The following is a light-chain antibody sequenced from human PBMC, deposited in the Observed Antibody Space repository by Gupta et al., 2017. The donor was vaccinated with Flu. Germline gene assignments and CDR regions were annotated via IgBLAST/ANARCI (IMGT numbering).Light chain of an antibody. CDR1: SGDVGGYDY. J-gene: IGLJ2*01. CDR3: SSYTTSSSV. CDR2: EVN. V-gene: IGLV2-14*01. Sequence: QSITISCTGTSGDVGGYDYVSWYQQHPGKAPKLMIYEVNNRPSGVSDRFSGSKSGYTASLTISGLQAEDEAVYYCSSYTTSSSVFGGGTKLTVL.